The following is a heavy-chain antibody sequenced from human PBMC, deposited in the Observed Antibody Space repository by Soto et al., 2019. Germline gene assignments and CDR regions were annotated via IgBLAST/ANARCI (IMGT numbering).Heavy chain of an antibody. Sequence: QLQLQESGSGLVKPSQTLSLTCTVSGGSVSSSNYSWSWIRQPPGKGLEWIGYIYHSGSTYYNPALKSRVTISIDRSKNQFSLKLSSVTAADTAVYYCARGQRREDWFDPWGQGTLVTVSS. J-gene: IGHJ5*02. CDR2: IYHSGST. D-gene: IGHD1-26*01. CDR3: ARGQRREDWFDP. CDR1: GGSVSSSNYS. V-gene: IGHV4-30-2*01.